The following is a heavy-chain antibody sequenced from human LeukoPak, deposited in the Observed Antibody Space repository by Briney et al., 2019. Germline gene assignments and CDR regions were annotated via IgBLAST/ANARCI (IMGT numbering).Heavy chain of an antibody. V-gene: IGHV1-69*13. J-gene: IGHJ3*02. CDR1: GGTFSSYA. D-gene: IGHD4-17*01. Sequence: GASVKVSCKASGGTFSSYAISWVRQAPGQGLEWMGGIIPIFGTANYAQKFQGRVTITADESTSTAYMELCSLRSEDTAVYYCASTVSPDDAFDIWGQGTMVTVSS. CDR3: ASTVSPDDAFDI. CDR2: IIPIFGTA.